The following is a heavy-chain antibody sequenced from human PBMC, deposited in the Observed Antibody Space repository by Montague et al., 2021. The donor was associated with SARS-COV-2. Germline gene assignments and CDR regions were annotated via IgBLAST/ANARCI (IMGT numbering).Heavy chain of an antibody. Sequence: SLRLSCAASGFTFRNYAVIWVRQAPGKGLEWVSGISGSADITYYADSVKGRFTISRDNSKNTLYLQMSSLRAGDTAVYYCAKDREVATGGLYYFDYWGQGTLVTVSS. D-gene: IGHD5-24*01. J-gene: IGHJ4*02. V-gene: IGHV3-23*01. CDR3: AKDREVATGGLYYFDY. CDR1: GFTFRNYA. CDR2: ISGSADIT.